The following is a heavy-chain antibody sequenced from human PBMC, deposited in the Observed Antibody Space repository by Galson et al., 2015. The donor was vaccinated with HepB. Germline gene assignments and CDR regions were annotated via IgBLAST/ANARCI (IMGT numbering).Heavy chain of an antibody. D-gene: IGHD7-27*01. CDR3: ARDPPLGTPFDF. J-gene: IGHJ4*02. Sequence: SLRLSCAASTFIFSTYSMNWVRQAPGKGLEWVSYISSSSTPIYYADSVKGRFTISRDNAKNSLYLQMNSLGTEDTAVYFCARDPPLGTPFDFWGQGTLVTVSS. V-gene: IGHV3-48*04. CDR1: TFIFSTYS. CDR2: ISSSSTPI.